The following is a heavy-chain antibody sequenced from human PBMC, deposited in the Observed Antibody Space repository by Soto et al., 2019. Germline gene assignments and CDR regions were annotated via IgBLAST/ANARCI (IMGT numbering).Heavy chain of an antibody. CDR1: GYTFTSYD. J-gene: IGHJ5*02. Sequence: ASVKVSCKASGYTFTSYDINWVRQATGQGLEWMGWMNPNSGNTGYAQKFQGRVTMTRNTSISTAYMELSSLRSEDTAVYYCARGTYYDFWSGYYTRLGFDPWGQGTLVTVSS. CDR2: MNPNSGNT. CDR3: ARGTYYDFWSGYYTRLGFDP. D-gene: IGHD3-3*01. V-gene: IGHV1-8*01.